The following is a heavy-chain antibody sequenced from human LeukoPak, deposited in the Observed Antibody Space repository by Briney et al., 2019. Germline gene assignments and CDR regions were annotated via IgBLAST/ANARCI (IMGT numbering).Heavy chain of an antibody. CDR1: GFTFNYAW. V-gene: IGHV3-15*01. CDR2: IKSKTDGGTT. Sequence: PGGSLRLSCAASGFTFNYAWMSWVRQAPGKGLEWVGRIKSKTDGGTTDYAAPVKGRFTISRDDSKNTLYLQMNSLKTEDTALYYCTTAPSGYAYMNGWHLDYWGQGALVTVSS. J-gene: IGHJ4*02. D-gene: IGHD5-18*01. CDR3: TTAPSGYAYMNGWHLDY.